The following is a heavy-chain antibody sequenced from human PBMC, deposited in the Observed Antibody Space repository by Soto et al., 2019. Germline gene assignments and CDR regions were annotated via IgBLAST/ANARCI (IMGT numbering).Heavy chain of an antibody. V-gene: IGHV1-69*01. Sequence: QVQLVQSGAEVKKPGSSVKVSCKASGGTFSNYAINWVRQAPGQGLEWMGGIIPIFGTANYAQKFQGRVTITSDESTSTAYMQLSSLTSEDTAMYYCARPVEMATISRSYLFYWGQGTLVTVSS. D-gene: IGHD5-12*01. CDR1: GGTFSNYA. CDR3: ARPVEMATISRSYLFY. CDR2: IIPIFGTA. J-gene: IGHJ4*02.